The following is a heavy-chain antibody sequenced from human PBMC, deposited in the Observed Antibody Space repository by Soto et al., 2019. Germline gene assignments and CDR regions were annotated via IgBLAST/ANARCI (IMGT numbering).Heavy chain of an antibody. CDR2: ISGSGGST. D-gene: IGHD2-15*01. CDR3: AKDTKFCYCSGGSCYPYYFDY. V-gene: IGHV3-23*01. J-gene: IGHJ4*02. Sequence: GGSLRLSCAASGFTFSSYAMSWVRQAPGKGLEWVSAISGSGGSTYYADTVKGRFTISRDNSKNTLYLQMNSLRAEDTAVYNSAKDTKFCYCSGGSCYPYYFDYWGQGTLVTVSS. CDR1: GFTFSSYA.